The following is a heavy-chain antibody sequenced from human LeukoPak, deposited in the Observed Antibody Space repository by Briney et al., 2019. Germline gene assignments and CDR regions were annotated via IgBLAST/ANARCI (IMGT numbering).Heavy chain of an antibody. CDR2: IYYSGST. CDR3: ARLKETNWFDP. Sequence: SETLSLTCTVSGGSISSYYWSWIRQPPGKGLVWIGYIYYSGSTNYNPSLKSRVTISVKTSKNQFSLKLSPVTAADTAVYYCARLKETNWFDPSGQGTLVTVSS. CDR1: GGSISSYY. J-gene: IGHJ5*02. V-gene: IGHV4-59*08.